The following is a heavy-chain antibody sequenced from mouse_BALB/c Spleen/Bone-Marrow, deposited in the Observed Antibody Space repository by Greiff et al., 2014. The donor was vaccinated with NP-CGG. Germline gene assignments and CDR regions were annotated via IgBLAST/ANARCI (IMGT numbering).Heavy chain of an antibody. V-gene: IGHV1S81*02. J-gene: IGHJ3*01. Sequence: QVQLQQSGAELVKPGASVKLSCKASGYTFPSSWLHWVTPRPGHGLEWIGEINPSNGRTNYNEKFKSKATLTVDKSSSTAYMQLSSLASEDSAVYYCARYATATYWFAYWGQGTLVTVSA. CDR3: ARYATATYWFAY. D-gene: IGHD1-2*01. CDR2: INPSNGRT. CDR1: GYTFPSSW.